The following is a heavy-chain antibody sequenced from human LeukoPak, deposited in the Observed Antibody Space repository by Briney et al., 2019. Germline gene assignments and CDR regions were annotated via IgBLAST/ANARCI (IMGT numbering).Heavy chain of an antibody. Sequence: AEPLSLTCAVSVYSISSGYYWGWIRQPPGTGLEWSGSIYHSGSTYYNPSLKSRVTISVDTSKNQFSLKLSSVTAADTAVYYCARDPGSSYGPAPSFDYWGQGTLVTVSS. J-gene: IGHJ4*02. CDR1: VYSISSGYY. CDR2: IYHSGST. CDR3: ARDPGSSYGPAPSFDY. D-gene: IGHD5-18*01. V-gene: IGHV4-38-2*02.